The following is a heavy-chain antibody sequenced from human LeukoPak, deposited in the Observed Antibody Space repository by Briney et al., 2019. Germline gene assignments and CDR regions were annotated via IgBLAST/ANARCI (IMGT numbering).Heavy chain of an antibody. J-gene: IGHJ4*02. V-gene: IGHV1-69*02. CDR1: GGTFSSYT. Sequence: SVKVSCKASGGTFSSYTISWVRQAPGQGLEWMGRIIPILGIANYAQKFQGRVTITADKSTSTAYMELSSLRSEDTAVYYRARSPSGSYYNFDYWGQGTLVTVSS. CDR3: ARSPSGSYYNFDY. D-gene: IGHD1-26*01. CDR2: IIPILGIA.